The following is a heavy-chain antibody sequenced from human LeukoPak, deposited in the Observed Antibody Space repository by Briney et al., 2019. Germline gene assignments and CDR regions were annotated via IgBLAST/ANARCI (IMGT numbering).Heavy chain of an antibody. CDR1: GFTFSSYS. J-gene: IGHJ3*02. CDR2: ISSSSSYI. V-gene: IGHV3-21*01. D-gene: IGHD3-22*01. CDR3: ATDYYDSSGYYYGAVAFDI. Sequence: PGGSLRLSCAASGFTFSSYSMNWVRQAPGKGLEWVSSISSSSSYIYYADSVKGRFTISRDNAKNSLYLQMNSLRAEDTAVYYCATDYYDSSGYYYGAVAFDIWGQGTMVTVSS.